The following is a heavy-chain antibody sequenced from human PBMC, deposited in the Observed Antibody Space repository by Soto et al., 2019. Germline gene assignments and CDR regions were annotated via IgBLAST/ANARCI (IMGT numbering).Heavy chain of an antibody. J-gene: IGHJ4*02. D-gene: IGHD1-26*01. CDR1: GFNFNGYG. V-gene: IGHV3-33*01. CDR2: VRRDGSNI. CDR3: VRDGVGATVFFGYLDY. Sequence: QVQLVESGGGVVQPGGSLRLSCVVSGFNFNGYGMHWVRQAAGKGPEWVAIVRRDGSNIHYGDAVKGRFTISRDNSKDTLYLQMSSLRVEDTAVYYCVRDGVGATVFFGYLDYWGQGTLVTVSS.